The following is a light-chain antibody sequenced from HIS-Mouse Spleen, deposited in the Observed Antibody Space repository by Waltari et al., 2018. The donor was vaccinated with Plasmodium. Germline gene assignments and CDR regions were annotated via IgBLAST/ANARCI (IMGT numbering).Light chain of an antibody. Sequence: DIQMTKSPSTLSASVGDRVTITCRASQSISSWLAWYQQKPGKDPKLLIYKASSLESGVPSRFSGSGSGTEFTLTISSLQPDDFATYYCQQYNSYLFTFGPGTKVDIK. CDR3: QQYNSYLFT. CDR2: KAS. CDR1: QSISSW. J-gene: IGKJ3*01. V-gene: IGKV1-5*03.